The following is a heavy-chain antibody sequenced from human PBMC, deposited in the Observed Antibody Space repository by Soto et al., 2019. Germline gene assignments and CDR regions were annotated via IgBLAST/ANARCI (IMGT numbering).Heavy chain of an antibody. CDR2: IYYSGST. CDR3: ARLWAAAGTFAP. D-gene: IGHD6-13*01. V-gene: IGHV4-59*08. J-gene: IGHJ5*02. Sequence: SETLSLTWTVSEGSISSYCCSWIRQPPGKGLEWIGYIYYSGSTNYNPSLKSRVTISVDTSKNQFSLKLSSVTAADTAVYYCARLWAAAGTFAPWGQGTLVTVS. CDR1: EGSISSYC.